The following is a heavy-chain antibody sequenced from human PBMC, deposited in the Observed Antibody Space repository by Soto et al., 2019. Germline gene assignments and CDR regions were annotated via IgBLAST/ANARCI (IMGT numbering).Heavy chain of an antibody. J-gene: IGHJ6*01. CDR2: IIPIFGTA. Sequence: SGKVSSKACGGPFSSYAMSWVRQAPGQGLEWTGGIIPIFGTANYAQKFQGRVTITAYESTSTAYMELSSLRSEDTAVYYCARRRDGYNSASGMDVWGQGTTVTVSS. CDR1: GGPFSSYA. D-gene: IGHD1-1*01. V-gene: IGHV1-69*13. CDR3: ARRRDGYNSASGMDV.